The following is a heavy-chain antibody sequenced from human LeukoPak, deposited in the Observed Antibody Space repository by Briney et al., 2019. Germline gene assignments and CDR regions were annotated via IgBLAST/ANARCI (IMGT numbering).Heavy chain of an antibody. D-gene: IGHD4-17*01. CDR3: ARGDYGDYS. V-gene: IGHV3-33*08. J-gene: IGHJ4*02. CDR1: GFTFSSYE. Sequence: QPGGSLRLSCAASGFTFSSYEMNWVRQAPGKGLEWVAVIWYDGSNKYYADSVKGRFTISRDNSKNTLYLQMNSLRAEDTAVYYCARGDYGDYSWGQGTLVTVSS. CDR2: IWYDGSNK.